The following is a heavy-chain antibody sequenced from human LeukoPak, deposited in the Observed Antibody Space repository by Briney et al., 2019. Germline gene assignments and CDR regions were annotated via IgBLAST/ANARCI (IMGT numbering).Heavy chain of an antibody. Sequence: SETLSLTCTVSGGSISSYYWSWIRQPPGKGLEWIGYIYYSGSTNYSPSLKSRVTISVDTSKNQFSLKLSSVTAADTAVYYCARLSRDGYNSVDYWGQGTLVTVSS. V-gene: IGHV4-59*01. CDR3: ARLSRDGYNSVDY. CDR2: IYYSGST. D-gene: IGHD5-24*01. J-gene: IGHJ4*02. CDR1: GGSISSYY.